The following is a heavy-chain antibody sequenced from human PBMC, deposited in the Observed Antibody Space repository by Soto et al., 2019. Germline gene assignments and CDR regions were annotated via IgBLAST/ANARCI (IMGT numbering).Heavy chain of an antibody. V-gene: IGHV1-8*01. Sequence: ASVKVSCKASGYTFTSYDINWVRQATGQGLEWMGWMNPNSGNTGYAQKFQGRVTMTTDTSTSTAYMELRSLRSDDTAVYYCARADDYGDYAEDIWGQGTMVTVSS. J-gene: IGHJ3*02. D-gene: IGHD4-17*01. CDR1: GYTFTSYD. CDR3: ARADDYGDYAEDI. CDR2: MNPNSGNT.